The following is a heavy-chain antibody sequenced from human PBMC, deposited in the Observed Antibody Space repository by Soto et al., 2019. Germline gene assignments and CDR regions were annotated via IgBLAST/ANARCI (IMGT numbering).Heavy chain of an antibody. CDR2: IVVGSGNT. J-gene: IGHJ6*02. D-gene: IGHD1-26*01. CDR1: GFTFTSSA. CDR3: AADSGSYSQNYYGMDV. V-gene: IGHV1-58*02. Sequence: SVKVSCKASGFTFTSSAMQWVRQARGQRLEWIGWIVVGSGNTNYAQKFQERVTITRGMSTSTAYMELSSLRSEDTAVYYCAADSGSYSQNYYGMDVWGQGPTVTVSS.